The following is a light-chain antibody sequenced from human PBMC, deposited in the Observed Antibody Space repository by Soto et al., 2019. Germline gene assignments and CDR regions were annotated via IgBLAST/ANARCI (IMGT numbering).Light chain of an antibody. CDR2: EIS. J-gene: IGKJ2*01. CDR3: MPATQFPYT. V-gene: IGKV2-24*01. CDR1: QGLVHSDGNTY. Sequence: DIVMTQTPLSSPVTLGQPASISCRSSQGLVHSDGNTYLSWLQQRPGQPPRLLIYEISNRFSGVPDRFSGSGAGTDFTLKISRVEAEDVRIYYCMPATQFPYTFGQGTKLEIK.